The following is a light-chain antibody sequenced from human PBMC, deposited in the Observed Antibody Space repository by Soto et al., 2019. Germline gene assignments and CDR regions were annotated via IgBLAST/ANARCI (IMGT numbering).Light chain of an antibody. V-gene: IGKV1-9*01. J-gene: IGKJ3*01. CDR3: HQLDSYPRT. Sequence: IQLTQSPSSLSASVGARVTITCRASQAIPYSFAWYQQKPGPAPKHLIYAASTLQSGVPSRFSGSGSGTDFTLTISSLQPEDFATYYCHQLDSYPRTFGPGTKVDIK. CDR2: AAS. CDR1: QAIPYS.